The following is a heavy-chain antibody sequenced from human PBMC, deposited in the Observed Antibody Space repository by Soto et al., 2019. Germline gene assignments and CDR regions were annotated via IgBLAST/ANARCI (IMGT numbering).Heavy chain of an antibody. J-gene: IGHJ6*02. Sequence: VGSRRLSCAGSEFTFSRYAMSWVRQARGKGLDLVLAISGSGGITYYADHVKGRFTLPRDNSKNTLYLQMNSPRAEDPAVYYCAKDLPGYSSGWYVGEYYYYGMDVWGQGTTVTVSS. D-gene: IGHD6-19*01. CDR2: ISGSGGIT. V-gene: IGHV3-23*01. CDR1: EFTFSRYA. CDR3: AKDLPGYSSGWYVGEYYYYGMDV.